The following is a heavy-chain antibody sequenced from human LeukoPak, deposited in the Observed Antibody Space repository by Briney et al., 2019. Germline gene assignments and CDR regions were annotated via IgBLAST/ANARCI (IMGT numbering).Heavy chain of an antibody. CDR2: IKEDGSEK. V-gene: IGHV3-7*01. Sequence: GGSLRLSCATSGFTFSNYWMSWVRQAPGKGLEWVAKIKEDGSEKKYVDSVKGRFTISRDNAESAVHLEMNSLRAEDTVVYYCTRMYLYESSGYRPSDYWGQGTLVTVSS. J-gene: IGHJ4*02. CDR3: TRMYLYESSGYRPSDY. CDR1: GFTFSNYW. D-gene: IGHD3-22*01.